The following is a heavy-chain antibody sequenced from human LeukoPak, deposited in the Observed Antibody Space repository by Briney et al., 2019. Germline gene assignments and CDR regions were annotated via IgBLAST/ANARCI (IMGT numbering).Heavy chain of an antibody. Sequence: SETLSLTCAVSGGSISSSNWWSWVRPPPGKGLEWIGAIYHSGSTNYNPSLKGRVTISVDKSKNQFSLKLSSVTAADTAVYYCAREWNGDLDYWGQGTLVTVSS. D-gene: IGHD4-17*01. J-gene: IGHJ4*02. CDR3: AREWNGDLDY. V-gene: IGHV4-4*02. CDR1: GGSISSSNW. CDR2: IYHSGST.